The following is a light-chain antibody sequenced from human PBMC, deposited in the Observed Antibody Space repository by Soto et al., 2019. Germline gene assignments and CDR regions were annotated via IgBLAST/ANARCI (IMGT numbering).Light chain of an antibody. Sequence: QSALTQPASVSGSPGQSITISCTGTSSAVGSYNLVSWYQQNPGKAPKLMIYDGSKRPSGVSNRFSGSKSGNTASLTISGLQAEDEDDYYCCSYGGIRVFGGGTKVTVL. CDR3: CSYGGIRV. J-gene: IGLJ2*01. V-gene: IGLV2-23*01. CDR1: SSAVGSYNL. CDR2: DGS.